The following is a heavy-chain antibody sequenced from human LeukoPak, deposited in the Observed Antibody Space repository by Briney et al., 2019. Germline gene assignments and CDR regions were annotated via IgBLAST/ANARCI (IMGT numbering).Heavy chain of an antibody. CDR2: ISGSGGST. Sequence: GGSLRLSCAASGFTFSSYAMSWVRQAPGKGLEWVSAISGSGGSTYYADSVKGRFTISRDNSKNTLYLQMNSLRAEDTAVYYCAKDGSQVTTFGGVSYYFDYWGQGTLVTVSS. CDR1: GFTFSSYA. CDR3: AKDGSQVTTFGGVSYYFDY. V-gene: IGHV3-23*01. D-gene: IGHD3-16*01. J-gene: IGHJ4*02.